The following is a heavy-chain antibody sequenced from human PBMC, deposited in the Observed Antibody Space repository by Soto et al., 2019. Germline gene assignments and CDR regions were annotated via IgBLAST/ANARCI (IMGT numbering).Heavy chain of an antibody. V-gene: IGHV3-30*18. CDR2: ISYDGSNK. CDR1: GFTFSSYG. CDR3: AKLLVGNWNDAISYDAFDI. J-gene: IGHJ3*02. Sequence: GGSLRLSCAASGFTFSSYGMHWVRQAPGKGLEWVAVISYDGSNKYYADSVKGRFTISRDNSKNTLYLQMNSLRAEDTAVYYCAKLLVGNWNDAISYDAFDIWGQGTMVTVSS. D-gene: IGHD1-20*01.